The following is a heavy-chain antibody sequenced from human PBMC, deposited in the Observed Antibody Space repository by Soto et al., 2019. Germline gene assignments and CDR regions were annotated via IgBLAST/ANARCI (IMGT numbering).Heavy chain of an antibody. CDR1: GGSISSSSYY. J-gene: IGHJ5*02. CDR2: IYYSGST. Sequence: PSQTLSLTCTVSGGSISSSSYYWVWIRHPPGKGLEWIGSIYYSGSTYYNPSLKSRVTISVDTSKNQFSLKLSSVTAADTAVYYCARLGNRYGDYAGSWGQGTLVTVSS. CDR3: ARLGNRYGDYAGS. V-gene: IGHV4-39*01. D-gene: IGHD4-17*01.